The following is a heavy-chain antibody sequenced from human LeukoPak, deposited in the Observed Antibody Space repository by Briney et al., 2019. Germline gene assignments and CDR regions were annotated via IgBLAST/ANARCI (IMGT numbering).Heavy chain of an antibody. D-gene: IGHD3-10*01. Sequence: ASVTVSCKASGYIFSTYGISWARQAPGQGLQWMGWISGHNGNIKYAQNFEGRVTMTTDPSTSTAHMQLRSLTSDDTALYYCARQTIYHYGSGSPIDSWGQGTLVIVSS. CDR2: ISGHNGNI. V-gene: IGHV1-18*01. J-gene: IGHJ4*02. CDR3: ARQTIYHYGSGSPIDS. CDR1: GYIFSTYG.